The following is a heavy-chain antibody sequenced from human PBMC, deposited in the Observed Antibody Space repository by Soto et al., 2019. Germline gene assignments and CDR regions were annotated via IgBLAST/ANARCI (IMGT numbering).Heavy chain of an antibody. CDR3: ATSQKGYDWNYFDH. D-gene: IGHD1-20*01. Sequence: SETLSLTCAVSGASISGSYYYWAWLRQSPGKGPEWIGSVFYTGFTSYNPSLESRVSVSVDTSKSQFSLKLSAVTAADTAVYYCATSQKGYDWNYFDHWGQGALVTVSS. CDR2: VFYTGFT. CDR1: GASISGSYYY. J-gene: IGHJ4*02. V-gene: IGHV4-39*01.